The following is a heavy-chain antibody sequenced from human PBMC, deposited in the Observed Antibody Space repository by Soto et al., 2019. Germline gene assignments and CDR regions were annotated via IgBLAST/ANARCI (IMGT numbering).Heavy chain of an antibody. CDR1: GYRFTSYW. D-gene: IGHD3-22*01. J-gene: IGHJ5*02. CDR3: ARKDKSGYFNWFDP. CDR2: IFPSDSDT. V-gene: IGHV5-51*01. Sequence: GESLKISCRTSGYRFTSYWIAWVRQMPGRGLEWMGIIFPSDSDTRYSPSFQGQVTISADRSTSTVFLQWASLKASDTAVYFCARKDKSGYFNWFDPWGQGTLVTVSS.